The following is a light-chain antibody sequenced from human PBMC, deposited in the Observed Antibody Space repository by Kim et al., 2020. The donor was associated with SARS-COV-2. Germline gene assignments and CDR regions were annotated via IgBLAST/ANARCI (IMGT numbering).Light chain of an antibody. V-gene: IGKV3-15*01. CDR2: DAS. CDR1: QSVSTK. CDR3: QQYNRWFALS. Sequence: SPGERATLSCRASQSVSTKLAGYQQKPGQAPRLLIYDASIRATGTPARFSGSGSGTEFTLTISSLQSEDFAVYHCQQYNRWFALSFGGGTKVDIK. J-gene: IGKJ4*01.